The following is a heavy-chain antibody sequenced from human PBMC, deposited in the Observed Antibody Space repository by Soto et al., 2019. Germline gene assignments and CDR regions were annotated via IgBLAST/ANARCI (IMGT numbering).Heavy chain of an antibody. V-gene: IGHV4-39*01. CDR1: GGSISSSSYY. D-gene: IGHD3-10*01. Sequence: QLQLQESGPGLVKPSETLSLTCIVSGGSISSSSYYWGWIRQPPGKGLEWRGGVYHSGKTHNNPSLKSRATVSVDLSTNQFSLKLTSVTAADAAVYYCGRQAPMGVRGVGLDVWGQGTTVTVSS. CDR3: GRQAPMGVRGVGLDV. CDR2: VYHSGKT. J-gene: IGHJ6*02.